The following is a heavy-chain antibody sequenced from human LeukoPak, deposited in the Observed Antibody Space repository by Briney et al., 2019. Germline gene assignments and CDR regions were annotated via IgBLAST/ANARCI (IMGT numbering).Heavy chain of an antibody. CDR1: GGSFSGYY. Sequence: NPSETLSLTCAVYGGSFSGYYWSWIRQPPGKGLEWIGEINHSGSTNYNPSLKSRVTISVDTSKNQFSLKLSSVTAADTAVYYCARSARVLLWFGENWFDPWGQGTLVTVSS. D-gene: IGHD3-10*01. CDR3: ARSARVLLWFGENWFDP. J-gene: IGHJ5*02. CDR2: INHSGST. V-gene: IGHV4-34*01.